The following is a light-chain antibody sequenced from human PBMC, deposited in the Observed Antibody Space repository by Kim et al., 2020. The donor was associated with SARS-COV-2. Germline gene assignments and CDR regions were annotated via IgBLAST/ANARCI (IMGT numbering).Light chain of an antibody. CDR2: EVS. CDR3: SSYTSSSTVV. V-gene: IGLV2-14*01. Sequence: GQSLTIACTGTSSDVGDYNYVSWYQQHPGKAPKLMISEVSKRPSGVSNRFSGSKSGNTASLTISGLQAEDEADYYCSSYTSSSTVVFGGGTKLTVL. CDR1: SSDVGDYNY. J-gene: IGLJ3*02.